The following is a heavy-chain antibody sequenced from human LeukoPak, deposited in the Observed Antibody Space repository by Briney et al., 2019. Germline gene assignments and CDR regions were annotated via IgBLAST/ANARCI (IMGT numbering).Heavy chain of an antibody. J-gene: IGHJ4*02. CDR2: INPDGSDT. CDR3: ARDSGSGSYSGY. Sequence: GGSLRLSCAASRFTFSSYWMHWVRQGPGKGLVWVSRINPDGSDTSYADSVKGRFTISRDNAKNTLYLQMDSLRAEDTAVYYCARDSGSGSYSGYWGQGTLVTVSS. V-gene: IGHV3-74*01. D-gene: IGHD3-10*01. CDR1: RFTFSSYW.